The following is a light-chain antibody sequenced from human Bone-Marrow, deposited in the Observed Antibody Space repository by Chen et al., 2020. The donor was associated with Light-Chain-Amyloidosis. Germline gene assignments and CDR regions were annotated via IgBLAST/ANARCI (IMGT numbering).Light chain of an antibody. CDR3: HQYGLSPYS. J-gene: IGKJ2*03. Sequence: IVLTQSPGILSLSPGERATLSCRASLSVTSSNLAWYQQKPGQAPRLLIYAASIRATGIPDRFSGSGSGTDFTLIISRLEPEDFALYYCHQYGLSPYSFGQGTKLEIK. CDR1: LSVTSSN. CDR2: AAS. V-gene: IGKV3-20*01.